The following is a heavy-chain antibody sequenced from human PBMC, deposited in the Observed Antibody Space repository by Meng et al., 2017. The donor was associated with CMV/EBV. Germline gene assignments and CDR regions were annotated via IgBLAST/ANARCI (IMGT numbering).Heavy chain of an antibody. CDR1: GYTFMGFG. CDR3: ASIVSGSYLQLPDY. V-gene: IGHV1-18*01. CDR2: ISTYNGDT. D-gene: IGHD1-26*01. J-gene: IGHJ4*02. Sequence: ASVKVSCKPSGYTFMGFGISWVRLAPGQGLEWMGWISTYNGDTNFAQKFQGRVTMTTDTSTSTVYMELRSLRSDDTAVYYCASIVSGSYLQLPDYWGQGTLVTVSS.